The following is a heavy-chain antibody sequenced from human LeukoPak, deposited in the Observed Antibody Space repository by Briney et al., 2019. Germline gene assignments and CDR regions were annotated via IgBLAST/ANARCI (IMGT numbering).Heavy chain of an antibody. CDR3: ARHGGYRFDP. D-gene: IGHD2-15*01. CDR1: GGSISSSGDY. V-gene: IGHV4-39*01. CDR2: IYYSGST. Sequence: SETLSLTCTVSGGSISSSGDYWGWIRQPPGKGLEWIASIYYSGSTYYNPSLKSRVTISVDTSKNQFSLKLSSVTAADTAVYYCARHGGYRFDPWGQGTLDTVSS. J-gene: IGHJ5*02.